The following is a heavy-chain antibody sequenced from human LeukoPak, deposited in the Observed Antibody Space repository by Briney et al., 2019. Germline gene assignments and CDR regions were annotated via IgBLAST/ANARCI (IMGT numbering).Heavy chain of an antibody. CDR1: GYTLTELS. D-gene: IGHD4-17*01. Sequence: ASVKVSCKVSGYTLTELSMHWVRQAPGQGLEWMGWISAYNGNTNYAQKLQGRVTMTTDTSTSTAYMELRSLRSDDTAVYYCARDGYGDYGHFDYWGQGTLVTVSS. J-gene: IGHJ4*02. V-gene: IGHV1-18*01. CDR2: ISAYNGNT. CDR3: ARDGYGDYGHFDY.